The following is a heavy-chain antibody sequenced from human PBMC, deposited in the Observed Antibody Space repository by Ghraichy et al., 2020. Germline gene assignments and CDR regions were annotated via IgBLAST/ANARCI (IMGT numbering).Heavy chain of an antibody. CDR2: INHSGST. Sequence: SETLSLTCAVYGGSFSGYYWSWIRQPPGKGLEWIGEINHSGSTNYNPSLKSRVTISVDTSKNQFSLKLSSVTAADTAVYYCARGPLRYFDWLLLVAAFDIWGQGTMVTVSS. CDR3: ARGPLRYFDWLLLVAAFDI. J-gene: IGHJ3*02. D-gene: IGHD3-9*01. V-gene: IGHV4-34*01. CDR1: GGSFSGYY.